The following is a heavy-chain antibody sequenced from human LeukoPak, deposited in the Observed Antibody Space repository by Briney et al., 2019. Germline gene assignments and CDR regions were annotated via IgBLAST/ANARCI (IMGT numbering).Heavy chain of an antibody. Sequence: SETLSLTCTVSGGSISSGSYYWSWIRQPAGKGLEWIGRIYTSGSTNYNPSLKSRVTISVDTSKNQFSLELSSVTAADTAVYYCARGYGDYRPLDYWGQGALVTVSS. CDR2: IYTSGST. CDR1: GGSISSGSYY. CDR3: ARGYGDYRPLDY. V-gene: IGHV4-61*02. J-gene: IGHJ4*02. D-gene: IGHD4-17*01.